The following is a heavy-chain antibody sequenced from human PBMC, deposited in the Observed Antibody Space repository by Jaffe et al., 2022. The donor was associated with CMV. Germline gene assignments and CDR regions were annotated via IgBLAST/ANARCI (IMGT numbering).Heavy chain of an antibody. CDR3: ARDGGEYSSSPGAFDI. Sequence: EVQLVESGGGLVQPGGSLRLSCAASGFTFSSYEMNWVRQAPGKGLEWVSYISSSGSTIYYADSVKGRFTISRDNAKNSLYLQMNSLRAEDTAVYYCARDGGEYSSSPGAFDIWGQGTMVTVSS. CDR2: ISSSGSTI. D-gene: IGHD6-6*01. V-gene: IGHV3-48*03. J-gene: IGHJ3*02. CDR1: GFTFSSYE.